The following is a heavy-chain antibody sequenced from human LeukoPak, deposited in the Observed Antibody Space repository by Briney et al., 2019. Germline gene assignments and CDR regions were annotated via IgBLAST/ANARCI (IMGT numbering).Heavy chain of an antibody. J-gene: IGHJ4*02. D-gene: IGHD5-18*01. CDR2: MSHSGTSI. CDR3: ATDLRYGSNFFFQY. Sequence: GGSLRLSCAASGFTFNTYIMHWVRQSPGKGLEWVAVMSHSGTSIDYADSVKGRFTISRDNSKNTLYLQMNGLQTDDTAVYYCATDLRYGSNFFFQYWGLGTLVAVSS. CDR1: GFTFNTYI. V-gene: IGHV3-30*14.